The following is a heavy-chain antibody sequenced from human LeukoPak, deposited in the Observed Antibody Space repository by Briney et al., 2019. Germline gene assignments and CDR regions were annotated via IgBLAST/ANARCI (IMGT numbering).Heavy chain of an antibody. V-gene: IGHV1-69*13. CDR3: ARGDVVVVSARRYAFDI. CDR2: IIPILDTT. CDR1: GGXFRSYA. Sequence: ASVKVSCKASGGXFRSYAINWVRQAPGQGLEWMGAIIPILDTTNYAQKFQGRVTITADESTSTAYMELSSLRSEDTAVYYCARGDVVVVSARRYAFDIWGQGTMVTVSS. J-gene: IGHJ3*02. D-gene: IGHD2-15*01.